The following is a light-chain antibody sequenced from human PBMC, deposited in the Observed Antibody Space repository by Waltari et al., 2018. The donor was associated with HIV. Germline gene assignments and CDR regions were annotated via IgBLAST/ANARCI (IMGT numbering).Light chain of an antibody. CDR2: DNN. Sequence: QSVLTQPPSVSAAPGQKVTISCSGSSSNIGNNYVSWYQQLPRTAPKPVIYDNNKRPSGIPDRFSGSKSGTSATLDITGLQTGDEADYYCGTWDSSLSAGVFGGGTKLTVL. CDR1: SSNIGNNY. V-gene: IGLV1-51*01. J-gene: IGLJ2*01. CDR3: GTWDSSLSAGV.